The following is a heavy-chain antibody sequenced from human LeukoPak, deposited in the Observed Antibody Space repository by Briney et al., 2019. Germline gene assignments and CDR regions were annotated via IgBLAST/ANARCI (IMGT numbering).Heavy chain of an antibody. CDR1: GGSISPYY. CDR2: IYYSGTT. V-gene: IGHV4-59*12. Sequence: SETLSLTCTVSGGSISPYYWSWIRQPPGKGLEWIGYIYYSGTTNYNPSLKSRVTMSVDTSKNQFSLKLSSVTAADTAVYYCARVRSVRFLAAMDVWGKGTTVTVSS. D-gene: IGHD3-3*01. CDR3: ARVRSVRFLAAMDV. J-gene: IGHJ6*03.